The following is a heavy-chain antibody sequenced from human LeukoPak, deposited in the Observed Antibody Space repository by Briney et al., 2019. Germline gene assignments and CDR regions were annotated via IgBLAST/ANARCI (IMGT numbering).Heavy chain of an antibody. D-gene: IGHD2-2*01. CDR1: GFTFSTNW. CDR3: ARDCSSTNCYGNY. J-gene: IGHJ4*02. CDR2: IKPDGDEK. V-gene: IGHV3-7*01. Sequence: GGSLRLSCAASGFTFSTNWMTWVRQAPGKGLEWVANIKPDGDEKNYVDSVKGRFTISRDNAKNSLYLQMNSLRAEDTAVYYCARDCSSTNCYGNYWGQGTLVTVSS.